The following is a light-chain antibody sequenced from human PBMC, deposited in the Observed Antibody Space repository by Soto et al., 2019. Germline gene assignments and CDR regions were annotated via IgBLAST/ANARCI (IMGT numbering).Light chain of an antibody. CDR2: GAS. J-gene: IGKJ2*01. V-gene: IGKV3-20*01. CDR1: QSVSSSY. CDR3: QQYGSSPPYT. Sequence: EIVLTQSPGTLSLSPGARATLSCRASQSVSSSYLAWYQQKPGQAPRLLIYGASSRATGIPDRFSGSGSGTDFTLTISGLEPEDFAVYYCQQYGSSPPYTFGQGTKLEIK.